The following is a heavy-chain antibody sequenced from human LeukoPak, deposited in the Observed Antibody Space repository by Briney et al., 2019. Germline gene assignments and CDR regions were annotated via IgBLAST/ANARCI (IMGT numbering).Heavy chain of an antibody. CDR1: GFTFSSYE. D-gene: IGHD6-19*01. Sequence: GGSLRLSCAASGFTFSSYEMNWVRQAPGKGLEWVAVISYDGSNKYYADSVKGRFTISRDNSKNTLYLQMNSLRAEDTAVYYCAREGVAVAVYNWFDPWGQGTLVTVSS. CDR3: AREGVAVAVYNWFDP. CDR2: ISYDGSNK. V-gene: IGHV3-30-3*01. J-gene: IGHJ5*02.